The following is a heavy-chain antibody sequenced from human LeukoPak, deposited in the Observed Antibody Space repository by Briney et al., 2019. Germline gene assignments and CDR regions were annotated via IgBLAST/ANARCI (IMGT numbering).Heavy chain of an antibody. V-gene: IGHV4-39*01. D-gene: IGHD3-3*01. Sequence: SSETLSLTCTVSGGSISSSSYYWGWIRQPPGKGLEWIGSIYYSGSTYYNPSLKSRVTISVDTSKNQFSLKLSSVTAADTAVYYCASTIFGVVIHLPGFGMEGYWGQGTLVTVSS. CDR1: GGSISSSSYY. J-gene: IGHJ4*02. CDR3: ASTIFGVVIHLPGFGMEGY. CDR2: IYYSGST.